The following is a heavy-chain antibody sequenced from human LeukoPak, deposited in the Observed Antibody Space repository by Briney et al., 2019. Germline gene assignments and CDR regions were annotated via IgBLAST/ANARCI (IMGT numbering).Heavy chain of an antibody. Sequence: GGSLRLSCAASGFTFSGSAMHWVRQASGKGLEWVGRVRSKANSYATAYAASVKGRFTISRDDSKNTAYLQMNSLKTEDTAVYYCTPTSTDMDVWGKGTTVTVSS. D-gene: IGHD2-2*01. J-gene: IGHJ6*03. CDR2: VRSKANSYAT. CDR3: TPTSTDMDV. CDR1: GFTFSGSA. V-gene: IGHV3-73*01.